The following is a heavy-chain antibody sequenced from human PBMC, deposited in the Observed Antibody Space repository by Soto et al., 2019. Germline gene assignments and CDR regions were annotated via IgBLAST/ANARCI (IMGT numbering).Heavy chain of an antibody. CDR3: ARQIAVAPPDY. Sequence: QVQLVESGGGVVQPGRSLRLSCAASGFTFSSYGMHWVRQAPGKGLEWVAVIWYDGSNKYYADSVKGRFTISRDNSKNTLYLQMNSLRAEDTAVYYCARQIAVAPPDYWGQGTLVTVSS. D-gene: IGHD6-19*01. CDR2: IWYDGSNK. V-gene: IGHV3-33*01. CDR1: GFTFSSYG. J-gene: IGHJ4*02.